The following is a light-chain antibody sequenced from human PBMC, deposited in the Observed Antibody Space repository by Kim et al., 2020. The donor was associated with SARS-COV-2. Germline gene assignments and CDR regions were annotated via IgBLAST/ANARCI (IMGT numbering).Light chain of an antibody. J-gene: IGKJ1*01. CDR3: QQYHTHST. V-gene: IGKV1-5*03. CDR2: QAS. Sequence: SESVGDTVTITCRASQSVHSWLAWYQQIPGKAPKLLIHQASNLQSGVPSRFSGRGSGSEFTLTINSLQSGDFATYYCQQYHTHSTFGQGTKVDIK. CDR1: QSVHSW.